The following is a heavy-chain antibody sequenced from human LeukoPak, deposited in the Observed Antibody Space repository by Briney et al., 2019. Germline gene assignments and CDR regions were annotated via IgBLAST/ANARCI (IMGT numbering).Heavy chain of an antibody. CDR2: IYGSGNT. D-gene: IGHD2-2*01. Sequence: SETLSLTCTVSGGSISSGSYYWSWIRQPAGKGLEWIGRIYGSGNTNYNPCLKSRVTISMDTSKNQFSLKLSSVTAADTAVYYCARGVGSTSSNWFDPWGQGTLVTVSS. CDR1: GGSISSGSYY. CDR3: ARGVGSTSSNWFDP. J-gene: IGHJ5*02. V-gene: IGHV4-61*02.